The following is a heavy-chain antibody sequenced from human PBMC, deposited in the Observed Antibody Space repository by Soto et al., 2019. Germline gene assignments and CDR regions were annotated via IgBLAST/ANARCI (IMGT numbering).Heavy chain of an antibody. Sequence: GGSLRLSCAASGFTFSSYGMHWVRQAPGKGLEWVAVISYDGSNKYYADSVKGRFTISRDNSKNTLYLQMNSLRAEDTAVCYCEQHSGMDTTKGRAFDIWGQGTMVTVSS. CDR2: ISYDGSNK. J-gene: IGHJ3*02. D-gene: IGHD5-18*01. V-gene: IGHV3-30*18. CDR3: EQHSGMDTTKGRAFDI. CDR1: GFTFSSYG.